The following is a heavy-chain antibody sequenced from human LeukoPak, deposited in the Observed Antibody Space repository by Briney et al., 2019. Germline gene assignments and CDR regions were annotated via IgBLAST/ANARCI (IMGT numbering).Heavy chain of an antibody. CDR1: GYSFNTNW. V-gene: IGHV5-51*01. CDR2: IYPGDSDT. CDR3: ARQDLGVGGRRLYYGMDV. Sequence: GESLKISCKTSGYSFNTNWIAWVRQMLGKGLEWMGIIYPGDSDTRYSPSVEGQVTISADKSIRTAYLQWSSPKASDTAIYYCARQDLGVGGRRLYYGMDVWGQGTTVIVSS. J-gene: IGHJ6*02. D-gene: IGHD3-16*01.